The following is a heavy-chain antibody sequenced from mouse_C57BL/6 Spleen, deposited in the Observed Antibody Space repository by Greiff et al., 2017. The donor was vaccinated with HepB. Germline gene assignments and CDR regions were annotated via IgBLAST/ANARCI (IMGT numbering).Heavy chain of an antibody. Sequence: QVQLQQSGAELVRPGTSVKVSCKASGYAFTNYLIEWVKQRPGQGLEWIGVINPGSGGTNYNEKFKGKATLTADKSSSTAYMQLSSLTSEDSAVYFCARENWYFDVWGTGTTVTVSS. CDR1: GYAFTNYL. CDR3: ARENWYFDV. V-gene: IGHV1-54*01. CDR2: INPGSGGT. J-gene: IGHJ1*03.